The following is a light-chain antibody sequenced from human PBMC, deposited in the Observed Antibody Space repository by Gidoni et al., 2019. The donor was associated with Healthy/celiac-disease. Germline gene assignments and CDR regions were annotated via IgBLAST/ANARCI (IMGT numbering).Light chain of an antibody. CDR3: QSDDSSLSERV. Sequence: QSVLTQPPSVSVAPGQRVTISCTGSSSTIGAGYDVHWYQQLPGTAPKLLIYGNSNRPSGVPDRFSGSKSGTSASLAITGLQAEDEADYYCQSDDSSLSERVFGGGTKLTVL. V-gene: IGLV1-40*01. J-gene: IGLJ2*01. CDR1: SSTIGAGYD. CDR2: GNS.